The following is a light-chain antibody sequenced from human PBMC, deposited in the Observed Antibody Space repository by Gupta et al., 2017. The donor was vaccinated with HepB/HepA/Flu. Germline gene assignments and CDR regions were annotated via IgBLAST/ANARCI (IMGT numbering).Light chain of an antibody. CDR3: QQDENLPLFT. V-gene: IGKV3-7*01. CDR1: QSVSSSY. Sequence: PGERVTLSCRASQSVSSSYLTWYQQKPGQAPRLLIYGASTRDTSIPARFSGSGSGKDFTLTISSRQQEDFAVYYCQQDENLPLFTFGHGTKVDIK. J-gene: IGKJ3*01. CDR2: GAS.